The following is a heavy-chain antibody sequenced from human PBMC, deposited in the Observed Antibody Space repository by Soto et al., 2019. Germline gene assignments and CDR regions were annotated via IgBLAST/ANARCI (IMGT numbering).Heavy chain of an antibody. CDR3: ARDRDYGDYSPDNWFDP. Sequence: QVQLVQSGAEVKKPGSSVKVSCKASGGTFSSYTISWVRQAPGQGLEWMGRIIPILGIANYAQKFQGRVTITADKSTSTAYMELSSLRSEDTAVYYCARDRDYGDYSPDNWFDPWGQGTLVTVSS. J-gene: IGHJ5*02. CDR2: IIPILGIA. CDR1: GGTFSSYT. V-gene: IGHV1-69*08. D-gene: IGHD4-17*01.